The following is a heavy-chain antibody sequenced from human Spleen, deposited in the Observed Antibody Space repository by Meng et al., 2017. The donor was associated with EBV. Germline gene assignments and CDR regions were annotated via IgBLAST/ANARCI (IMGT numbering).Heavy chain of an antibody. CDR3: AKEEVVSEFGH. CDR1: GFIFSNYA. CDR2: ISASGGST. Sequence: EVQLVESXXXXXXXGGSLRLSCAASGFIFSNYAMSWVRQAPGKGLEWVSAISASGGSTYYTDSVKGRFTISRDNSKNSLHLQMSGLRDEDTAVYYCAKEEVVSEFGHWGQGTLVTVSS. J-gene: IGHJ4*02. V-gene: IGHV3-23*04.